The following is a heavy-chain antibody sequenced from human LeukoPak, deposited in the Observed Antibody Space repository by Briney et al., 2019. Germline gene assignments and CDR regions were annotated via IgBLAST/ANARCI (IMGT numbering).Heavy chain of an antibody. J-gene: IGHJ4*02. CDR2: INPNSGGT. Sequence: GASVKVSCKASGYTFTGYYMHWVRQAPGQGLEWMGWINPNSGGTNYAPKFQGRVTMTRDTSISTAYMELSRLRSDDTAVYYCAREGSIAVAGGFLNYWGQGTLVTVSS. CDR1: GYTFTGYY. CDR3: AREGSIAVAGGFLNY. D-gene: IGHD6-19*01. V-gene: IGHV1-2*02.